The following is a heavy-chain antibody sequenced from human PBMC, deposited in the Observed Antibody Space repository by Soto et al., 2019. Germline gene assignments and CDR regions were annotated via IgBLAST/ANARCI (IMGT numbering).Heavy chain of an antibody. D-gene: IGHD3-22*01. CDR2: IYYSGST. Sequence: SETLSLTCAVYGGSFSGYYWSWIRQPPGKGLEWIGYIYYSGSTNYNPSLKSRVTISVDTSKNQFSLELSSVTAADTAVYYCASIYDSSGYYYGNNWFDPWGQGTRVTVSS. CDR1: GGSFSGYY. V-gene: IGHV4-34*09. CDR3: ASIYDSSGYYYGNNWFDP. J-gene: IGHJ5*02.